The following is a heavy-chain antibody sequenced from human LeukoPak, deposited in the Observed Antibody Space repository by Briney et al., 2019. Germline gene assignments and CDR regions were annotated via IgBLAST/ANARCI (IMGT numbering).Heavy chain of an antibody. Sequence: GGSLRLSCAASGFTFSSYAMNWVRQAPGKGLEWVSAIIGTGGNTDYADSVKGRFTISRDNSKNTLYLQMNSLRADDTAVYYCAKGIAARLPLGYGMDVWGQGTTVTVSS. V-gene: IGHV3-23*01. D-gene: IGHD6-6*01. CDR3: AKGIAARLPLGYGMDV. CDR2: IIGTGGNT. J-gene: IGHJ6*02. CDR1: GFTFSSYA.